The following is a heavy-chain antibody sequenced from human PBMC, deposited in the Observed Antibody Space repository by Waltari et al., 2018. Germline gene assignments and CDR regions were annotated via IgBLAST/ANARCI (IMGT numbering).Heavy chain of an antibody. Sequence: EVQLVESGGGLVQPGGSLRLYCAASGFTSSMYGVHWVRQAPGKGLVWVSRSNIDGSSTSYADSVKGRFTISKDNAKNTVYLQMNSLRAEDTAIYYCARGARRTTVTTGWWYFDLWGRGTLVTVSS. V-gene: IGHV3-74*01. CDR3: ARGARRTTVTTGWWYFDL. J-gene: IGHJ2*01. D-gene: IGHD4-17*01. CDR1: GFTSSMYG. CDR2: SNIDGSST.